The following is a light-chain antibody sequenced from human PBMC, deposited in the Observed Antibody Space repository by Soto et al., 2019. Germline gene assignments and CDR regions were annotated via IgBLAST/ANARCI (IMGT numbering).Light chain of an antibody. CDR3: QQYNRNTWS. V-gene: IGKV1-5*01. CDR2: GAS. Sequence: DIQMTQSPSTLSASVGGRVTITCRASQSVGTWVAWYQQKPGKAPKLLIYGASNLESGVPSRCSGSGSGTEFTLPITPLQRDDVATYFCQQYNRNTWSFGPGTKV. J-gene: IGKJ1*01. CDR1: QSVGTW.